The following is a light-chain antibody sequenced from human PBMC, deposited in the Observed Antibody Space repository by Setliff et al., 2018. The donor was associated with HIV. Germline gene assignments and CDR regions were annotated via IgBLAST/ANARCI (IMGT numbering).Light chain of an antibody. CDR2: EVI. V-gene: IGLV2-14*01. Sequence: QSALTQPASVSGSPGQSITISCTGTSGDVGGYNFVSWYQQSPGKAPKLMIYEVINRPSGVSNRFSGSKSGNTASLTISGLQAEDEADYYCSSYTGKSTNTYVFGTGTKVTVL. J-gene: IGLJ1*01. CDR1: SGDVGGYNF. CDR3: SSYTGKSTNTYV.